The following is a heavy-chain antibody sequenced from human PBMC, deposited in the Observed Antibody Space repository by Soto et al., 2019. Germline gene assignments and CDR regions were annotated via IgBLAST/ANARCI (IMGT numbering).Heavy chain of an antibody. D-gene: IGHD5-12*01. V-gene: IGHV3-23*01. CDR3: AKGSIEYSASVDY. J-gene: IGHJ4*02. CDR2: ISGSGGSS. CDR1: GFSFNSYA. Sequence: EVQLLESGGGLIQPGGSLRLSCSASGFSFNSYAMMWVRQAPGKGLEWVSVISGSGGSSYFADSAKGRFTISRDNSKNMLYLEMNSLRAEDTVRYFCAKGSIEYSASVDYWGQGTLVIVSS.